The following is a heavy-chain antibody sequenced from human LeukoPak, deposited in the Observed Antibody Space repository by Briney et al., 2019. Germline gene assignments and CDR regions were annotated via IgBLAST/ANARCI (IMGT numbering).Heavy chain of an antibody. CDR2: IYYRGST. Sequence: KPSETLSLTCTVSGGSISTYYWSWIRQPPGKGLEWIGYIYYRGSTKYNPSLKSRVTISVDTSKSQFSLRLSSVTAADTAVYYCASLTFGYNNYFDPWGQGTLVTVSS. CDR3: ASLTFGYNNYFDP. CDR1: GGSISTYY. V-gene: IGHV4-59*01. D-gene: IGHD5-24*01. J-gene: IGHJ5*02.